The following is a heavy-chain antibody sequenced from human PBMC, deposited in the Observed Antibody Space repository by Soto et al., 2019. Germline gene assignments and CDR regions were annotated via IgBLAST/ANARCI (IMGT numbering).Heavy chain of an antibody. CDR1: GFTFSSYG. CDR2: IWYDGSNK. J-gene: IGHJ3*02. V-gene: IGHV3-33*01. D-gene: IGHD6-13*01. CDR3: ARDRDIAADGYDAFDI. Sequence: GGSLRLSCAASGFTFSSYGMHWVRQAPGKGLEWVAVIWYDGSNKYYADSVKGRFTISRDNSKNTLYLQMNSLKAEETAVYYWARDRDIAADGYDAFDIWGQGTMVTVSS.